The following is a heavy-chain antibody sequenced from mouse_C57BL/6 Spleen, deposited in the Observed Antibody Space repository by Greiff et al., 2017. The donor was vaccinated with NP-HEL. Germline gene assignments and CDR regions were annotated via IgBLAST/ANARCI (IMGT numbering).Heavy chain of an antibody. Sequence: QVQLQQPGAELVKPGASVKLSCKASGYTFTSYWMHWVKQRPGQGLEWIGMIHPNSGSTNYNEKFKSEATLTVDKSSSTAYMQLSSLTSEDSAVYYCARCYGRPYYFDYWGQGTTLTVSS. D-gene: IGHD1-1*01. V-gene: IGHV1-64*01. CDR1: GYTFTSYW. CDR2: IHPNSGST. J-gene: IGHJ2*01. CDR3: ARCYGRPYYFDY.